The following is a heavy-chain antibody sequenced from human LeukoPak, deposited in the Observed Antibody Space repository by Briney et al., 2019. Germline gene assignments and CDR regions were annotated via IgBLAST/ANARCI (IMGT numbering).Heavy chain of an antibody. V-gene: IGHV3-23*01. D-gene: IGHD1-26*01. Sequence: GGSLRLSCAASGFTFSSSAMSWVRQAPGRGLEWVSSITDSGDGTYYADSVKGRFTISRDDSKNTLYLQMNSLRAEDTAVYYCAKDSPVATRWGQGTLVTVSS. CDR1: GFTFSSSA. J-gene: IGHJ4*02. CDR3: AKDSPVATR. CDR2: ITDSGDGT.